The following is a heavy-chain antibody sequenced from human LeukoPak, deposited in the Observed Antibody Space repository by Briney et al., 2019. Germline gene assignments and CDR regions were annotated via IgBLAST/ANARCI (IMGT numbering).Heavy chain of an antibody. CDR2: IYSGGST. Sequence: PGGSLRLSCAASGFTVSSNYMSWARQAPGKGLGWVSVIYSGGSTYYADSVKGRFTISRDNSKNTLYLQMNSLRAEDTAVYYCARVSRGPHPYYYDSSGYMDYWGQGTLVTVSS. J-gene: IGHJ4*02. V-gene: IGHV3-53*01. CDR1: GFTVSSNY. CDR3: ARVSRGPHPYYYDSSGYMDY. D-gene: IGHD3-22*01.